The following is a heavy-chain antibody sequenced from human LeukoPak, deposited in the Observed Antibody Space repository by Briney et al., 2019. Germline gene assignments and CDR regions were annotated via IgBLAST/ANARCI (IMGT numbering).Heavy chain of an antibody. V-gene: IGHV4-59*12. Sequence: SETLSLTCTVSGCSISSYYWSWIRQPPGKGLEWIGYTYNSGSSSYSPSFKRRVTISTDTPRNQFFLRLTSVTAADTAVYYCACYYGSGQWDNWGQGTLVTVSS. CDR3: ACYYGSGQWDN. CDR2: TYNSGSS. CDR1: GCSISSYY. J-gene: IGHJ4*02. D-gene: IGHD3-10*01.